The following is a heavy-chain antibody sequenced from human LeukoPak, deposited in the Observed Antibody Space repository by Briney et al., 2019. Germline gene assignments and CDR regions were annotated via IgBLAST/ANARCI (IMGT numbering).Heavy chain of an antibody. Sequence: ASVKVSCKASGYTFTSYYMHWVRQAPGQGLEWMGIINPSGGSTSYAQKFQGRVTMTRDTSTSTVYMELSSLRSEDTAVYYCATQRPSSIAASVGSWYFDLWGRGTLVTVSS. V-gene: IGHV1-46*01. D-gene: IGHD6-6*01. CDR1: GYTFTSYY. CDR3: ATQRPSSIAASVGSWYFDL. CDR2: INPSGGST. J-gene: IGHJ2*01.